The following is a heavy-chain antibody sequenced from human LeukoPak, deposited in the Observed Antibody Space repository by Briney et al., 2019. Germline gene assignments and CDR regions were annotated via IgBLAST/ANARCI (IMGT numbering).Heavy chain of an antibody. V-gene: IGHV4-61*01. CDR2: IYYSGST. Sequence: SETLSLTCTVSGGSISSSSYYWGWIRQPPGKGLEWIGYIYYSGSTNYNPSLKSRVTISVDTSKNQFSLKLSSVTAADTAVYYCARDDSNFDIWGQGTMVTVSS. CDR1: GGSISSSSYY. J-gene: IGHJ3*02. CDR3: ARDDSNFDI. D-gene: IGHD2-15*01.